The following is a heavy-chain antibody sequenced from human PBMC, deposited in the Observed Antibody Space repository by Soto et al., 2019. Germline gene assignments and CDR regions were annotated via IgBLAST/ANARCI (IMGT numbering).Heavy chain of an antibody. CDR1: GGSISSYY. Sequence: ILSLTCTVSGGSISSYYWSWIRQPPGKGLEWIGYIYYSGSTNYNPSLKSRVTISVDTSKNQFSLKLSSVTAADTAVYYCARGGDLTAYYYYGMDVWGQGTTVTVSS. J-gene: IGHJ6*02. V-gene: IGHV4-59*13. CDR3: ARGGDLTAYYYYGMDV. CDR2: IYYSGST. D-gene: IGHD3-10*01.